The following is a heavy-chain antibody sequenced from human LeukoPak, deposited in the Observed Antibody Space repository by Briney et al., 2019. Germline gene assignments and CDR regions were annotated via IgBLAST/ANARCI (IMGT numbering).Heavy chain of an antibody. CDR2: ISYTSTYI. CDR1: GFMFSSYS. CDR3: ARYGADCFDY. V-gene: IGHV3-21*01. J-gene: IGHJ4*02. Sequence: GGSLRLSCAASGFMFSSYSMNWVRQAPGKGLEWVASISYTSTYIFYADSLKGRFTISRDNTENSLYLQMKSLRAEDTAVYYCARYGADCFDYWGQGALVTVSS. D-gene: IGHD4/OR15-4a*01.